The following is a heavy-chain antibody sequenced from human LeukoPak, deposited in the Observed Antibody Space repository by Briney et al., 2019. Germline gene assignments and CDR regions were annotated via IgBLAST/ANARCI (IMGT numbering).Heavy chain of an antibody. CDR3: ARRDNSFDS. J-gene: IGHJ4*02. CDR1: GGSISSNNRH. V-gene: IGHV4-39*01. CDR2: MHHSGAT. Sequence: SETLSLTCSVSGGSISSNNRHWDWIRQPPGSGLEWIGSMHHSGATYYNPSLQSRLTLSVDMSKNQFSLNLNSVTAADTAVYYCARRDNSFDSWGPGTLVTVSS. D-gene: IGHD5-24*01.